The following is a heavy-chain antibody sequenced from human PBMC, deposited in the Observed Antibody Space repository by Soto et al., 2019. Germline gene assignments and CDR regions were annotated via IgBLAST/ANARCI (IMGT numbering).Heavy chain of an antibody. V-gene: IGHV1-69*13. J-gene: IGHJ4*02. CDR3: ARAGSPTVTAYYFDY. Sequence: GASVKVSCKASGGTFSSYAISWVRQAPGQGLEWMGGIIPIFGTANYAQKFQGRVTITADESTSTAYMELSSLRSEDTAVYYCARAGSPTVTAYYFDYWGQGTLGTVSS. CDR2: IIPIFGTA. D-gene: IGHD4-17*01. CDR1: GGTFSSYA.